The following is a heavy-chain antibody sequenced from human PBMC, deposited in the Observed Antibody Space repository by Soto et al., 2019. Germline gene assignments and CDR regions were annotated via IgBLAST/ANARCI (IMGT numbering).Heavy chain of an antibody. CDR1: GATLSSYA. CDR3: ARDSPQRIFYYYGMDV. V-gene: IGHV1-69*13. Sequence: SVKVSCKASGATLSSYAISWVRQAPGQGLEWMGGIIPIFGTANYAQKFQGRVTITADESTSTAYMELSSLRSEDTAVYYCARDSPQRIFYYYGMDVWGQGTTVTVSS. CDR2: IIPIFGTA. D-gene: IGHD3-3*02. J-gene: IGHJ6*02.